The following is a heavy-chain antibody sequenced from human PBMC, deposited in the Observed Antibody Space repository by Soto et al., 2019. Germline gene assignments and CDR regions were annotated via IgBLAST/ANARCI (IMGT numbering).Heavy chain of an antibody. V-gene: IGHV1-69*02. Sequence: AAPLKVSCKASGGSFSSYTVSWLRQAPGQGLEWMGRIIPILGIANYAQKFQGRVTITADKSTSTAYMELSSLRSEDTAVYYCARARGEQWLVHWGQRTLVTVSS. CDR1: GGSFSSYT. D-gene: IGHD6-19*01. J-gene: IGHJ4*02. CDR2: IIPILGIA. CDR3: ARARGEQWLVH.